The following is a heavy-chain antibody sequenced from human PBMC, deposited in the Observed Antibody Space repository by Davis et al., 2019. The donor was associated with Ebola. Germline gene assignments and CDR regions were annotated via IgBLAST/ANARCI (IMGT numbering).Heavy chain of an antibody. CDR2: INPGGGST. V-gene: IGHV1-46*02. Sequence: ASVKVSCKASGYTFNVYYMHWVRQAPGQGLEWMGLINPGGGSTNYAQKFQGRVTITRDTSASTAYMELSSLRSEDTAVYYCARERGWFGELLVDYWGQGTLVTVSS. CDR1: GYTFNVYY. J-gene: IGHJ4*02. D-gene: IGHD3-10*01. CDR3: ARERGWFGELLVDY.